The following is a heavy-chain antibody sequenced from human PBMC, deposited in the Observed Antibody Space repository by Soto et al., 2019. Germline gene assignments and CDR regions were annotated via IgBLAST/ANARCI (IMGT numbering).Heavy chain of an antibody. Sequence: SETLSLTCTVSGDSLISSSYYWAWIRQSPGKGLEWIGNMYYSGSTYYNLSLKSRVTMSVDTSKNQFSLKISSVTAADTSVYYCARIVVIPAAPNYYNYYGVDVWGQGTTVTVSS. CDR1: GDSLISSSYY. V-gene: IGHV4-39*01. J-gene: IGHJ6*02. D-gene: IGHD2-2*01. CDR3: ARIVVIPAAPNYYNYYGVDV. CDR2: MYYSGST.